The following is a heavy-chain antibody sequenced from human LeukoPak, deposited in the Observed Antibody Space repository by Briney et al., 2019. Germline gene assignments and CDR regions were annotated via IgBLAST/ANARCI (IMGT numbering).Heavy chain of an antibody. CDR1: GGSFSGYY. J-gene: IGHJ5*02. D-gene: IGHD6-19*01. CDR2: INHSGST. Sequence: SETLSLTCAVYGGSFSGYYWSWIRQPPGKGLEWIGEINHSGSTNYNPSLKSRVTISVDTSKNQFSLKLSSVTAADTAVYYCARHSVAGTNWFDPWGQGTLVTVSS. CDR3: ARHSVAGTNWFDP. V-gene: IGHV4-34*01.